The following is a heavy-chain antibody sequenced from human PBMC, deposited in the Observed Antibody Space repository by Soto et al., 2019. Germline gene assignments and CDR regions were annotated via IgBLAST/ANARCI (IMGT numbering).Heavy chain of an antibody. V-gene: IGHV3-23*01. CDR3: AKEAYYYDSSGYYYYYYGMDV. CDR2: ISGSGGST. Sequence: GGSLRLSCAASGFTFSSYSMNWVRQAPGKGLEWVSAISGSGGSTYYADSVKGRFTISRDNSKNTLYLQMNSLRAEDTAVYYCAKEAYYYDSSGYYYYYYGMDVWGQGTTVTVSS. CDR1: GFTFSSYS. D-gene: IGHD3-22*01. J-gene: IGHJ6*02.